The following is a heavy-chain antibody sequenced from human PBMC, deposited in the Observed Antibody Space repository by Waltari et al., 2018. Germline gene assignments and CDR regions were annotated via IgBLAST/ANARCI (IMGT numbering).Heavy chain of an antibody. CDR2: VDPEDGET. V-gene: IGHV1-69-2*01. CDR1: GYTFTDSY. D-gene: IGHD3-22*01. J-gene: IGHJ6*03. CDR3: ATDGYYDGSSVYYYYYMDV. Sequence: EVQLVQSGAEVKKPGATVKISCKASGYTFTDSYIHWGQPAPGKGLEWMGRVDPEDGETIYAEKFQGRVTITADTSTDTAYMELSSLRSEDTAVYYCATDGYYDGSSVYYYYYMDVWGKGTTVTVSS.